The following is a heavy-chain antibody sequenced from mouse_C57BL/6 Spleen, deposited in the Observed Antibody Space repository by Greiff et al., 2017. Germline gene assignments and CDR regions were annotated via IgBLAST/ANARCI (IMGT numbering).Heavy chain of an antibody. V-gene: IGHV1-26*01. CDR2: INPNNGGT. J-gene: IGHJ2*01. CDR1: GYTFTDYY. CDR3: ARGGGTRYFDY. Sequence: VQLQQSGPELVKPGASVKISCKASGYTFTDYYMNWVKQSHGKSLEWIGDINPNNGGTSYNQKFKGKATLTVDKSSSTAYMELRSLTSEDSAVYYCARGGGTRYFDYWGQGTTLTVSS. D-gene: IGHD4-1*01.